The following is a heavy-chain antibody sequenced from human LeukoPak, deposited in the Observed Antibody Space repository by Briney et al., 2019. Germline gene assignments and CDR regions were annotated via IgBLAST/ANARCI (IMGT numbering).Heavy chain of an antibody. V-gene: IGHV4-59*01. CDR3: ARVADYYDSSGYLHAEYFQH. CDR2: IYYSGST. Sequence: SETLSLTCTVSGGSISSYYWSWIRQPPGKGLEWIGYIYYSGSTNYNPSLKSRVTISVDTSKNQFSLKLSSVTAADTAVYYCARVADYYDSSGYLHAEYFQHWGQGTLVSVSS. J-gene: IGHJ1*01. D-gene: IGHD3-22*01. CDR1: GGSISSYY.